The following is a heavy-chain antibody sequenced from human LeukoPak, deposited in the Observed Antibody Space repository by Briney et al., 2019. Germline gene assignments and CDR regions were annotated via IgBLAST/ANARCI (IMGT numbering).Heavy chain of an antibody. D-gene: IGHD3-10*02. Sequence: GASVTVSCKASGYTFTGHYMHWVRQAPGQGLEWMGWINPKNAGTNFAQRFQGRVIMTRDTSSSTVYMELSRLRSDDTAFYYCARTLYVSAVPGGLDYWGQGTLITVSS. CDR3: ARTLYVSAVPGGLDY. CDR1: GYTFTGHY. J-gene: IGHJ4*02. V-gene: IGHV1-2*02. CDR2: INPKNAGT.